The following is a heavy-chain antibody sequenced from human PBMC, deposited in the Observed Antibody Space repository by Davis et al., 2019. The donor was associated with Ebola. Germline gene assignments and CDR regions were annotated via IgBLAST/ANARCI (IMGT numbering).Heavy chain of an antibody. CDR1: GFPFSHYG. D-gene: IGHD2-21*02. V-gene: IGHV3-33*01. CDR2: IWNHGNDY. J-gene: IGHJ2*01. Sequence: GESLKISCAASGFPFSHYGMHWVRQAPGKGLEWVAGIWNHGNDYLYADSVKGRFTISKDDSKNTLYLEMDSLRAEDTAEYYCVRDPALVVTGGGWFFGLWGRGTLVTVSS. CDR3: VRDPALVVTGGGWFFGL.